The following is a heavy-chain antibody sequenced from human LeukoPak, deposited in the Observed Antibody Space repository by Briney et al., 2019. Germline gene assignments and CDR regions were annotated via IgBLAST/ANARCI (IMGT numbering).Heavy chain of an antibody. J-gene: IGHJ4*02. CDR3: ARYHYGSLYFDY. CDR1: GFTVSSNY. CDR2: ISTTSSTT. D-gene: IGHD4-17*01. Sequence: GGSLRLSCAASGFTVSSNYMSWVRQAPGKGLEWVSFISTTSSTTYYADSLKGRFTISRDNAKNSLYLQMNSLRAEDTAVYYCARYHYGSLYFDYWGQGTLVTVSS. V-gene: IGHV3-48*04.